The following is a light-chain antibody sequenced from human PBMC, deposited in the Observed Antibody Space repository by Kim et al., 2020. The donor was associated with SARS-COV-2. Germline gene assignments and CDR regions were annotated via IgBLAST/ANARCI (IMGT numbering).Light chain of an antibody. CDR1: SSNIGGNT. CDR2: TDD. Sequence: QPVLTQPPSASGTPGQRVTISCSGSSSNIGGNTVNWYQQLPGTAPKLLLYTDDQRPSGVPDRFSGSKSGTSASLAISGLQSEDEADYYCAAWDDSLNGWVFGGGTQLTVL. V-gene: IGLV1-44*01. CDR3: AAWDDSLNGWV. J-gene: IGLJ3*02.